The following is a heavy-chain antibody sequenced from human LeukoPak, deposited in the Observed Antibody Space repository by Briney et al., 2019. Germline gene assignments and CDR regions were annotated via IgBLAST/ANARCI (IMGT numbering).Heavy chain of an antibody. CDR2: SIPIFGAA. Sequence: SVKVPRKACGGTFSSYAIRGVRQPPGQGLEWVGGSIPIFGAANYAQKYHGRVTLTADESTSTADKELSSLRSEDTAVYYCASGIVVVPAAVRPMTWFDPWGQGTLVTVSS. D-gene: IGHD2-2*01. CDR3: ASGIVVVPAAVRPMTWFDP. CDR1: GGTFSSYA. V-gene: IGHV1-69*13. J-gene: IGHJ5*02.